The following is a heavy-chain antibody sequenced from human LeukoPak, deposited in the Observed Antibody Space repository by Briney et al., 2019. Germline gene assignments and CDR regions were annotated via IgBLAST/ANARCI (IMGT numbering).Heavy chain of an antibody. Sequence: SETLSLTCTVSGGSISSGDYYWSWIRQPPGKGLEWIGYIYYSGSTYYNPSLKSRVAISVDTSKNQFSLKLSSVTAADTAVYYCARGHSYYYYGMDVWGQGTTVTVSS. V-gene: IGHV4-30-4*01. CDR1: GGSISSGDYY. J-gene: IGHJ6*02. CDR2: IYYSGST. CDR3: ARGHSYYYYGMDV.